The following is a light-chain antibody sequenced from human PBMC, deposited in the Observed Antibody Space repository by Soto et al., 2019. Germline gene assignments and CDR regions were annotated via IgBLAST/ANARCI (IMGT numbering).Light chain of an antibody. CDR3: RQCYSSPRT. V-gene: IGKV1-39*01. CDR2: AAS. Sequence: DIQMTQSPSTLSASVGDRVTITCRASQSITTYVNWYQQKLGKAPTLLIYAASSLQSGVPSRFSGSGSGTDFTLTISSLQPEDFATYFCRQCYSSPRTFGQGTKVDIK. J-gene: IGKJ1*01. CDR1: QSITTY.